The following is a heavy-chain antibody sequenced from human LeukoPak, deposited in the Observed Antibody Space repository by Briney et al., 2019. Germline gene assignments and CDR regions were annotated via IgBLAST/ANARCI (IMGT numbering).Heavy chain of an antibody. CDR1: GYSIGSGYY. CDR3: ARGRVRGVIPYYFDY. V-gene: IGHV4-38-2*02. D-gene: IGHD3-10*01. CDR2: IYYSGGT. J-gene: IGHJ4*02. Sequence: SETLSLTCTVSGYSIGSGYYWGWIRQPPGKGLEWIGSIYYSGGTHYSPSLESRVTMSVDTSKNQFSLKLSSVTAADTAVYYCARGRVRGVIPYYFDYWGQGTLVTVSS.